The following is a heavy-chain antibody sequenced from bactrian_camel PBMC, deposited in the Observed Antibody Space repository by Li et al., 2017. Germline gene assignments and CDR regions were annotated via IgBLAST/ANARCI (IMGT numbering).Heavy chain of an antibody. J-gene: IGHJ6*01. Sequence: QLVESGGGLVQPGGSLRLACAASGFTFSSSWMYWVRQAPGKGLDWVSTINSGSATTYYADSVKGRFTISRDNAKNTVYLQMSSLKPEDTAEYYCVRDALSGSWPNFGYWGQGTQVTVS. CDR3: VRDALSGSWPNFGY. CDR2: INSGSATT. D-gene: IGHD2*01. V-gene: IGHV3S25*01. CDR1: GFTFSSSW.